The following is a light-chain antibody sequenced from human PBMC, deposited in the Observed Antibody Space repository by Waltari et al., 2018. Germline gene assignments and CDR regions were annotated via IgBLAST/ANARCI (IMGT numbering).Light chain of an antibody. CDR2: STF. V-gene: IGLV8-61*01. Sequence: QTVVTQEPSFSVSSGGTVTPTCGLSSCSVYTSHYPSWSQQTPGQAPRTLIYSTFTRSSGVPDRFSGSIVGNKAALTITGAQADDESEFYCALYLGSGIWVFGGGTRLTVL. J-gene: IGLJ3*02. CDR1: SCSVYTSHY. CDR3: ALYLGSGIWV.